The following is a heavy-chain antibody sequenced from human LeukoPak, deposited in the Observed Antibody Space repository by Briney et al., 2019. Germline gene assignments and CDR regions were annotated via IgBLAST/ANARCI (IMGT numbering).Heavy chain of an antibody. J-gene: IGHJ4*02. Sequence: PSETLSLTCTVSGGSISSGGYYWSWIRQHPGKGLEWIGYIYYSGSTHYNPSLRSRVTISIDTSKNQFSLKLTSVTAADTAVYYCARGSNWNYGPPFDYWGQGTLVTVSS. CDR1: GGSISSGGYY. CDR2: IYYSGST. CDR3: ARGSNWNYGPPFDY. V-gene: IGHV4-31*03. D-gene: IGHD1-7*01.